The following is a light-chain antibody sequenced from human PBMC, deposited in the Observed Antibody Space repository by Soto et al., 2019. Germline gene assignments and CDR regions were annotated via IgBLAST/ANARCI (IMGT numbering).Light chain of an antibody. J-gene: IGKJ2*03. V-gene: IGKV1-33*01. CDR1: RDITNF. Sequence: DIQMTQSPSSLSASVGDRVTISCQSSRDITNFLIWYQQKPGKAPKLLIYDASNLESGVPSRFSGSGSGTDFFFTISSLQPEDSATYYCQQFNSRPYSFGQGTKLEIK. CDR3: QQFNSRPYS. CDR2: DAS.